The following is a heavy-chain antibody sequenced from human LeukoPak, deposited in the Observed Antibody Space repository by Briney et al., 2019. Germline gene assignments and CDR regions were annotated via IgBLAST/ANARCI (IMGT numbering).Heavy chain of an antibody. V-gene: IGHV3-9*01. CDR3: AKDLSAAGTY. CDR1: GFTFDDYA. J-gene: IGHJ4*02. D-gene: IGHD6-13*01. CDR2: ISWNSGSI. Sequence: GGSLRLSCAASGFTFDDYAMHWVRQAPGKGLEWVSGISWNSGSIGYADSVKGRFTISRDNAKNSLYLQMNSLRAEDTASYYCAKDLSAAGTYWGQGTLVTVSS.